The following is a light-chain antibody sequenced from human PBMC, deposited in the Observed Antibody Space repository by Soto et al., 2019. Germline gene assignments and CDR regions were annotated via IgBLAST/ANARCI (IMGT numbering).Light chain of an antibody. Sequence: DIPMTQSPSSLSASVGDRVTITCRASQDISNYLAWFQQRPGEAPKSLIYAASNLQSGVPSKFSGSGSGTDFTLTISSLQPEDFATYYCQQHHSYPLTFGGGTKVEI. CDR1: QDISNY. V-gene: IGKV1-16*02. CDR3: QQHHSYPLT. CDR2: AAS. J-gene: IGKJ4*01.